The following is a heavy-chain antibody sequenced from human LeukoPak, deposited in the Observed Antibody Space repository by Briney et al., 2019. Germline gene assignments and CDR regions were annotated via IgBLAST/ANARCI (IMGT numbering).Heavy chain of an antibody. D-gene: IGHD1-1*01. J-gene: IGHJ3*02. CDR1: GFTFRTYG. CDR3: VAPRETYILNDAFDM. CDR2: ISFDGSQSK. V-gene: IGHV3-30*03. Sequence: PGGSLRLSCVASGFTFRTYGMHWVRQAPGKGLEWVAFISFDGSQSKFYADSVKGRFTISRDNSKDTLYLHMNSLRAEDTALYYCVAPRETYILNDAFDMWGQGTTVTVSS.